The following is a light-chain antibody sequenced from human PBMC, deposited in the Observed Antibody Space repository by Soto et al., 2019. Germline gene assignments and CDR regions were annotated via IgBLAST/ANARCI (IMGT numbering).Light chain of an antibody. CDR1: QSINSE. CDR3: QQGHNWPLT. J-gene: IGKJ2*01. Sequence: EIVMTQSPATLSLSPGERAALSCRAIQSINSELAWYQQKPGQPPRLLIYGASTRDTGVPARFTGSESGSEFTLTISGRQSEDFAVYYCQQGHNWPLTFGQGTRLEI. V-gene: IGKV3-15*01. CDR2: GAS.